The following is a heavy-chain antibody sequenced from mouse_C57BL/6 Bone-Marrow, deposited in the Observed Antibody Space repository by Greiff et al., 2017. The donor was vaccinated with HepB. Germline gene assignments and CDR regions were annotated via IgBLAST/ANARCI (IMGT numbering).Heavy chain of an antibody. D-gene: IGHD2-5*01. Sequence: EVQVVESEGGLVQPGSSMKLSCTASGFTFSDYYMAWVRQVPEKGLEWVANINYDGSSTYYLDSLKSRFIFSGDNAKNILYLQMSSLKSEDTATYYCARENYSNRYWYFDVWGTGTTVTVSS. CDR3: ARENYSNRYWYFDV. V-gene: IGHV5-16*01. J-gene: IGHJ1*03. CDR1: GFTFSDYY. CDR2: INYDGSST.